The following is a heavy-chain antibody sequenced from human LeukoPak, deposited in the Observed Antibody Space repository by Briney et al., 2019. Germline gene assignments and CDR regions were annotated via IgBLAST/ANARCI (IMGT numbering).Heavy chain of an antibody. CDR1: GFTLRSYV. D-gene: IGHD1-1*01. Sequence: GGSLRLSCVASGFTLRSYVMSWVRQAPGKGLEWVSVIYSGGSTYYADPVKGRFTISRDNSKNTLYLQMNSLRAEDTAVYYWAREETTGGGFDYWGQGTLVTVSS. V-gene: IGHV3-53*01. CDR2: IYSGGST. J-gene: IGHJ4*02. CDR3: AREETTGGGFDY.